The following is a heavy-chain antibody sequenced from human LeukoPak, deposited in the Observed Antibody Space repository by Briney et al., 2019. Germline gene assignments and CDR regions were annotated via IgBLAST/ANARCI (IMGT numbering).Heavy chain of an antibody. CDR2: IYPGDSDT. D-gene: IGHD4-17*01. V-gene: IGHV5-51*01. J-gene: IGHJ4*02. CDR3: ATRHYGDYQFDSQFDY. CDR1: GYSFTSYW. Sequence: GESLKISCKGSGYSFTSYWIGWARQMPGKGLEWMGIIYPGDSDTRYSPSFQGQVTISADKSISTAYLQWSSLKASATAMYYCATRHYGDYQFDSQFDYWGQGTLVTVSS.